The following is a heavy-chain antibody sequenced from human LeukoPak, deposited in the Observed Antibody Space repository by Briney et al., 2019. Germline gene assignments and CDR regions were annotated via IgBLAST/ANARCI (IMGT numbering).Heavy chain of an antibody. Sequence: SETLSLICAVYGGSFSGYYWSWIRQPPGKGLEWIGEINHSGSTNYNPSLKSRVTISVDTSKNQFSLKLSSVTAADTAVYYCARGLRGRLDYWGQGTLVTVSS. V-gene: IGHV4-34*01. CDR1: GGSFSGYY. CDR3: ARGLRGRLDY. J-gene: IGHJ4*02. CDR2: INHSGST.